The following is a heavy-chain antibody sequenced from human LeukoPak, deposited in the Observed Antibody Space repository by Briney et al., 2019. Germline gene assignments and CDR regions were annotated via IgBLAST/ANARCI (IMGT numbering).Heavy chain of an antibody. CDR1: GGSISSGSYY. CDR2: IYTSGST. D-gene: IGHD3-22*01. V-gene: IGHV4-61*02. CDR3: ATSYYVTVD. Sequence: SETLSLTCTVSGGSISSGSYYWSWIRQPAGKGLEWIGRIYTSGSTNYNPSLKSRVTISVDTSKNQFSLKLSSVTAADTAVYYCATSYYVTVDWGQGTLVTVSS. J-gene: IGHJ4*02.